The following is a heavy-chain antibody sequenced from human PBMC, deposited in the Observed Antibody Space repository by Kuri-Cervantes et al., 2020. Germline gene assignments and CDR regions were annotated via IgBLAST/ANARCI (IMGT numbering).Heavy chain of an antibody. CDR2: FDPEDGET. CDR3: ARGWRGRSTSVTHYTRYFDL. V-gene: IGHV1-24*01. Sequence: ASVKVSCKVSGYTLAELSMHWVRQAPGKGLEWMGGFDPEDGETIYAQKFQGRVTMTEDTSTDTAYMELSSLRSEDTAVYYCARGWRGRSTSVTHYTRYFDLWGRGTLVTVSS. D-gene: IGHD4-17*01. J-gene: IGHJ2*01. CDR1: GYTLAELS.